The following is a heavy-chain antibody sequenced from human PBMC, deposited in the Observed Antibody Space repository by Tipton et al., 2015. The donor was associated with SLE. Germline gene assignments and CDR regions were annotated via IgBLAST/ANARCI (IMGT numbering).Heavy chain of an antibody. CDR3: AREVWESSGSFDY. D-gene: IGHD6-19*01. J-gene: IGHJ4*02. Sequence: SLRLSCAASGFTFSSYWMSWVRQAPGKGLEWVANIKQDGSEKYYVDSVKGRFTISRDNAKNSLYLQMNSLRAEDTAVYYCAREVWESSGSFDYWGQGTLVTVSS. CDR1: GFTFSSYW. CDR2: IKQDGSEK. V-gene: IGHV3-7*01.